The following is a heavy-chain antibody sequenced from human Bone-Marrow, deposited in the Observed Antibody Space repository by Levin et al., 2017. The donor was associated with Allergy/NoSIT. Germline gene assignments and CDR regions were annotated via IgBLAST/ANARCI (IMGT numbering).Heavy chain of an antibody. CDR2: ISWDGGST. D-gene: IGHD6-19*01. CDR3: AKDKGHIAVAALDY. CDR1: GFTFDDYT. J-gene: IGHJ4*02. Sequence: PGGSLRLSCAASGFTFDDYTMHWVRQAPGKGLEWVSLISWDGGSTYYADSVKGRFTISRDNSKNSLYLQMNSLRTEDTALYYCAKDKGHIAVAALDYWGQGTLVTVSS. V-gene: IGHV3-43*01.